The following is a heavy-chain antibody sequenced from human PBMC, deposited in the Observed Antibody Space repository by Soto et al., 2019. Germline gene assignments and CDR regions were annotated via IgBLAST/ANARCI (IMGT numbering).Heavy chain of an antibody. CDR3: ARAMENYYDSSGYPYYYGMDV. CDR2: IIPIFGTA. J-gene: IGHJ6*02. D-gene: IGHD3-22*01. Sequence: SVKVSCKASGGTFSSYAISWVRQAPGQGLEWMGGIIPIFGTANYAQKFQGRVTITADKSTSTAYMELSSLRSEDTAVYYCARAMENYYDSSGYPYYYGMDVWGQGTTVTVSS. V-gene: IGHV1-69*06. CDR1: GGTFSSYA.